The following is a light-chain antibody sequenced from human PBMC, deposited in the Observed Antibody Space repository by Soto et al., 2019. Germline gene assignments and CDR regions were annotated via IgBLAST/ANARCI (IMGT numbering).Light chain of an antibody. CDR2: YVT. CDR1: SSDVGGYNY. V-gene: IGLV2-14*03. Sequence: QSALTQPASVSGSPGQSITISCTGTSSDVGGYNYVSWYQQHPGKAPKVLIYYVTNRPSGVSDRFSGSKSGNTASLTISGLQAEDEADYYYSSYTSVGVVYGLFGGGTKVTVL. J-gene: IGLJ2*01. CDR3: SSYTSVGVVYGL.